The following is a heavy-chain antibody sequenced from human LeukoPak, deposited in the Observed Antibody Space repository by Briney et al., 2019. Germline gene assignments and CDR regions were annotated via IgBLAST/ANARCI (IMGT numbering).Heavy chain of an antibody. V-gene: IGHV3-21*01. CDR3: ARIHSGYEPPKEYYGMDV. D-gene: IGHD5-12*01. J-gene: IGHJ6*04. Sequence: GGSLRLSCAASGFTFSSYSMNWVRQAPGKGLEWVSSISSSSSYIYYADSVKGRFTISRDNSKNTLYMQVSSLKSDDTAVYYCARIHSGYEPPKEYYGMDVWGKGTTVTVSS. CDR1: GFTFSSYS. CDR2: ISSSSSYI.